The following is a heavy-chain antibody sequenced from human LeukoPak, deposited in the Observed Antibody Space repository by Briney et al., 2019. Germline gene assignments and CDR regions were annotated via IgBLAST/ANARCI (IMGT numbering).Heavy chain of an antibody. V-gene: IGHV1-69*05. CDR3: ARVITMVRGVIKYWFDP. J-gene: IGHJ5*02. D-gene: IGHD3-10*01. Sequence: SVKVSCKASGGTFSSYAISWVRQAPGQGLEWMGGIIPIFGTANYAQKFQGRVTITTDESTSTAYMELSSLGSEDTAVYYCARVITMVRGVIKYWFDPWGQGTLVTVSS. CDR2: IIPIFGTA. CDR1: GGTFSSYA.